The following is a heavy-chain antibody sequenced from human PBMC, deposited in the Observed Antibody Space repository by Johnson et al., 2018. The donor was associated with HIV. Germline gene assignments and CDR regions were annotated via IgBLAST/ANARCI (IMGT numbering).Heavy chain of an antibody. CDR2: IKSNTDGETT. CDR3: TTDPWWNGYHAFDV. J-gene: IGHJ3*01. V-gene: IGHV3-15*01. CDR1: GFSFSNAW. D-gene: IGHD1-1*01. Sequence: VQLVESGGGLVKAGGSLRLSCAASGFSFSNAWMSWVRQAPGKGLEWVGRIKSNTDGETTDYAAPVKGRFTTSRDDSKNTLYLQMNSLKTEDTAMYYCTTDPWWNGYHAFDVWGQGTMVTVSS.